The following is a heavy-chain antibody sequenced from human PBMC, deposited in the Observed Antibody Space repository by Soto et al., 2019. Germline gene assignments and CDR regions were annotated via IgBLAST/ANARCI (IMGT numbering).Heavy chain of an antibody. CDR2: VFYSGAT. Sequence: SETLSLTCNVSGGPIKTGDYYWRWIRQPPGKGLEWIGYVFYSGATNYSPSLKSRAAISMDTSKNQFSLSLTSVTAADTAVYYCARAGFSYGHLLFWGQGIRVTVSS. J-gene: IGHJ4*02. CDR3: ARAGFSYGHLLF. V-gene: IGHV4-30-4*01. CDR1: GGPIKTGDYY. D-gene: IGHD3-10*01.